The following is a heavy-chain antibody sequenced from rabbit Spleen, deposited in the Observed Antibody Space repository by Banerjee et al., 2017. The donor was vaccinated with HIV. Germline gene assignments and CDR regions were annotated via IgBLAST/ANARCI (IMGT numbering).Heavy chain of an antibody. V-gene: IGHV1S40*01. Sequence: QSLEESGGDLVKPGASLTLTCTASGFSFSDRDVMCWVRQAPGKGLEWIACIGTGSGSTYYASWAKGRFTISKTSSTTVTLQMTSLTAADTATYFCARDTSTSFSSYGMDLWGPGTLVTVS. CDR1: GFSFSDRDV. D-gene: IGHD1-1*01. J-gene: IGHJ6*01. CDR2: IGTGSGST. CDR3: ARDTSTSFSSYGMDL.